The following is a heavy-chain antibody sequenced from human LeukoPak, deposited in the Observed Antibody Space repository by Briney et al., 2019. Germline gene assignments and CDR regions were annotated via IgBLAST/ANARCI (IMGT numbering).Heavy chain of an antibody. V-gene: IGHV1-2*02. CDR2: IKPNSGGT. Sequence: ASVKVSCKASGYTFSGYYMYWVRQAPGQGLEWTGWIKPNSGGTNYAQKFQDRVTMTRDTSISTVYMELSRLTSDDTAVYYCASRNIAAAGSAFDMWGQGTMVTVSS. D-gene: IGHD6-13*01. CDR3: ASRNIAAAGSAFDM. CDR1: GYTFSGYY. J-gene: IGHJ3*02.